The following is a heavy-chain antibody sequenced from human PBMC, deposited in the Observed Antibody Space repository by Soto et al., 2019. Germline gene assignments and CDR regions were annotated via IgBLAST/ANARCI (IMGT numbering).Heavy chain of an antibody. CDR2: IIPIFGTP. CDR1: GVTFNNYA. Sequence: QVQLVQSGAEVKKPGSSVKVSCKASGVTFNNYAISWVRQAPGQGLEWLGGIIPIFGTPQYAQRFQGRVTITADKSTDTVYLELRSDDAAVYYCARSEYTDLNFYAMDVWGQGTTVTVSS. CDR3: ARSEYTDLNFYAMDV. J-gene: IGHJ6*02. V-gene: IGHV1-69*06. D-gene: IGHD2-21*02.